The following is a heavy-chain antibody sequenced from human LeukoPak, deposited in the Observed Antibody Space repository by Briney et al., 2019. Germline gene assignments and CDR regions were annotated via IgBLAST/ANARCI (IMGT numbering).Heavy chain of an antibody. Sequence: VASVKVSCKASGGTFSSYAISWVRQAPGQGLEWMGGIIPIFGTANYAQKFQGRVTITADKSTSTAYMELSSLRSEDTAVYYCARDGPLKDIVLMVYATFADYWGQGTLVTISS. CDR3: ARDGPLKDIVLMVYATFADY. CDR1: GGTFSSYA. J-gene: IGHJ4*02. D-gene: IGHD2-8*01. CDR2: IIPIFGTA. V-gene: IGHV1-69*06.